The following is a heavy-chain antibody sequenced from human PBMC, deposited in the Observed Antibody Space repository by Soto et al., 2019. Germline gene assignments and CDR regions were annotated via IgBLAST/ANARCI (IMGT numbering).Heavy chain of an antibody. V-gene: IGHV3-30*02. D-gene: IGHD3-22*01. CDR3: TKMIRDPY. CDR2: IPYDGSYK. Sequence: GGSLRLSCAASGFTFSNYGIHWVRQAPGKGLEWVAFIPYDGSYKYYADSVKGRFTISRDNSKNTLYLQMNSLRDEDTAVYYCTKMIRDPYWGQGALVTVSS. J-gene: IGHJ4*02. CDR1: GFTFSNYG.